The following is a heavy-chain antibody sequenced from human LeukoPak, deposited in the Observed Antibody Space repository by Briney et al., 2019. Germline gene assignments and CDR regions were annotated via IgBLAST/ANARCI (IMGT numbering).Heavy chain of an antibody. J-gene: IGHJ4*02. CDR1: GFTFSNYG. D-gene: IGHD4-17*01. CDR2: IRNDGRNK. V-gene: IGHV3-30*02. CDR3: ARDDPTTVTTDY. Sequence: GGSLRLSCAASGFTFSNYGMNWVRQAPGKGLEWVALIRNDGRNKYYADSVKGRFTISRDDSKNTLYLQMNSLRAEDTAVYYCARDDPTTVTTDYWGQGTLVTVSS.